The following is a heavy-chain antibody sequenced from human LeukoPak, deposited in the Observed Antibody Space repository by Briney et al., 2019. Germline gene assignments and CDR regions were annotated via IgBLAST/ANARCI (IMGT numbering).Heavy chain of an antibody. Sequence: SETLSLTCTVSGGSISSSSYYWGWIRQPPGKGLEWIGSIYYSGSTYYNPSLKCRVTISVDTSKNQFSLKLSSVTAADTAVYYCARHMTFDYGSGSYYYYYYMDVWGKGTTVTISS. J-gene: IGHJ6*03. CDR2: IYYSGST. D-gene: IGHD3-10*01. CDR3: ARHMTFDYGSGSYYYYYYMDV. V-gene: IGHV4-39*01. CDR1: GGSISSSSYY.